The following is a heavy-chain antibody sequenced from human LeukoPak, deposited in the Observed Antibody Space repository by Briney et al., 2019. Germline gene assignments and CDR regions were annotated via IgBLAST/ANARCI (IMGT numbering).Heavy chain of an antibody. CDR1: GGSISSYY. CDR2: IYYSGST. Sequence: SETLSLTCTVSGGSISSYYRSWIRQPPGKGLEWIGYIYYSGSTNYNPSLKSRVTISVDTSKNQFSLKLSSVTAADTAVYYCARCRGYSYGELDYWGQGTLVTVSS. D-gene: IGHD5-18*01. J-gene: IGHJ4*02. CDR3: ARCRGYSYGELDY. V-gene: IGHV4-59*01.